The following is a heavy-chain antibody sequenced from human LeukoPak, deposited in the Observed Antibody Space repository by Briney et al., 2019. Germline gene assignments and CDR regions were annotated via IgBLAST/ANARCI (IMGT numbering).Heavy chain of an antibody. CDR2: IYHSGNT. CDR3: ARGTRSGWYGNFDY. Sequence: SETLSLTCAVSGYSISSGYYWGWIRQPPGKGLEWIGTIYHSGNTYYNPSLRSRVTISVDTSKNQFSLKLSSVTAADTAVYYCARGTRSGWYGNFDYWGQGTLVTVSS. V-gene: IGHV4-38-2*01. J-gene: IGHJ4*02. CDR1: GYSISSGYY. D-gene: IGHD6-19*01.